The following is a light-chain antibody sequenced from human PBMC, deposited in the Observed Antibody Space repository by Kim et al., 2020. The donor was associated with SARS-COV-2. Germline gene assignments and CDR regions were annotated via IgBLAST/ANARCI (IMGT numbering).Light chain of an antibody. J-gene: IGLJ2*01. CDR2: QDT. V-gene: IGLV3-1*01. CDR1: KLGDKY. Sequence: SYELTQPPSVSVSPGQTASITCSGDKLGDKYACWYQQKPGQSPVLVIYQDTKRPSGIPERFSGSNSGNTATLTFSGTQAMDEADYYCQAWDSRTYVVFGGGTQLTVL. CDR3: QAWDSRTYVV.